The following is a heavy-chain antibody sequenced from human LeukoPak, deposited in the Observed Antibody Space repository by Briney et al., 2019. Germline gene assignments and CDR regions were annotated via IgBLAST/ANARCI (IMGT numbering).Heavy chain of an antibody. V-gene: IGHV4-61*02. D-gene: IGHD6-13*01. CDR3: ARGYSSSWYFNWFDP. CDR1: GGSISSGSDY. J-gene: IGHJ5*02. Sequence: SETLSLTCTVSGGSISSGSDYWSWIRQPAGKGLEWIGCIFTSGSTNYNPSLKSRVTISVDTSKNQFSLKLSSVTAADTAVYYCARGYSSSWYFNWFDPWGQGTLVTVSS. CDR2: IFTSGST.